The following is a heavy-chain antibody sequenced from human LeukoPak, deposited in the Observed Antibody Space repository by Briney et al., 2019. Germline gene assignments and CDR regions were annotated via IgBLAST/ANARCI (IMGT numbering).Heavy chain of an antibody. J-gene: IGHJ4*02. V-gene: IGHV1-69*05. CDR3: ARGLRYCSSTSCYRKPLGY. D-gene: IGHD2-2*02. Sequence: GASVKVSCKTSGGTFNNSAISWVRQAPGQGLEWLGGIMPLFGTAGYAQKFQGRVTITKDESTRTVYLELTSLTSDDTAVYYCARGLRYCSSTSCYRKPLGYWGQGTLVTVSS. CDR2: IMPLFGTA. CDR1: GGTFNNSA.